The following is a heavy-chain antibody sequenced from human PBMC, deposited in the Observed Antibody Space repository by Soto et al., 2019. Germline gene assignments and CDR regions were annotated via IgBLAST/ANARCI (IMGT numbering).Heavy chain of an antibody. D-gene: IGHD5-12*01. Sequence: PGGSLRLSCAASGFTFSNAWMSWVRQAPGKGLEWVGRIKSKTDGGTTDYAAPVKGRFTISRDDSKNTLYLQMNSLKTEDTAVYYCTTDQKGGYDYWPNFDYWGQGTLVTVSS. CDR1: GFTFSNAW. J-gene: IGHJ4*02. CDR3: TTDQKGGYDYWPNFDY. V-gene: IGHV3-15*01. CDR2: IKSKTDGGTT.